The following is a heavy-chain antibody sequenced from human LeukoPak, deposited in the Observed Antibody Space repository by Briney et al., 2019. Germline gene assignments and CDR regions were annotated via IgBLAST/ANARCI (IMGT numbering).Heavy chain of an antibody. CDR2: IYPSDSYT. Sequence: GESLKISCKGSGYSFTSYWISWVRQMPGKGLEWMGGIYPSDSYTNYSPSFQGQVTISADKSISTAYLQGSSLKAPDTPRSLCARLALSYGSGSELDYWG. CDR1: GYSFTSYW. V-gene: IGHV5-10-1*04. J-gene: IGHJ4*01. D-gene: IGHD3-10*01. CDR3: ARLALSYGSGSELDY.